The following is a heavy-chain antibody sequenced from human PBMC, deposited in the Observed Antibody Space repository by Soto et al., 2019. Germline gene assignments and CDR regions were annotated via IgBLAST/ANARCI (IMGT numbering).Heavy chain of an antibody. V-gene: IGHV1-2*02. CDR3: ASGPQRSAIFDYYYYMDV. D-gene: IGHD2-2*01. J-gene: IGHJ6*03. CDR1: GDTFTGYY. CDR2: INPNSGGT. Sequence: QVQLVQSGSEVKKPWASVKVSCTASGDTFTGYYMPWVRQPPAQGLEWMGWINPNSGGTNSAQKFPGSVTTTKDTSINTAYMELRRLRSDDTAAYYCASGPQRSAIFDYYYYMDVWGKGTPVTVSS.